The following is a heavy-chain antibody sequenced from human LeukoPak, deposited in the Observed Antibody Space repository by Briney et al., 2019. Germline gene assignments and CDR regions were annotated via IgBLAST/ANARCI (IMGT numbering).Heavy chain of an antibody. V-gene: IGHV3-23*01. CDR3: ARDRRGVVTAIPAEYLQH. J-gene: IGHJ1*01. CDR2: ISGSGGST. D-gene: IGHD2-21*02. CDR1: GFTFSSYA. Sequence: GGSLRLSCAASGFTFSSYAMSWVRQAPGKGLEWVSAISGSGGSTYYADSVKGRFTISRDNSKNTLYLQMNSLRAEEDTAVYYCARDRRGVVTAIPAEYLQHWGQGTLVTVSS.